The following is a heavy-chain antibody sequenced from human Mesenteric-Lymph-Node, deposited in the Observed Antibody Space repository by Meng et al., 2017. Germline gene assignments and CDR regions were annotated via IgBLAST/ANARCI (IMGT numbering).Heavy chain of an antibody. D-gene: IGHD6-19*01. J-gene: IGHJ4*02. CDR1: RFTLSSYA. V-gene: IGHV3-30*04. CDR3: ARVVSSGWSVPYGY. Sequence: SLSLSCAVSRFTLSSYAMHCVRQAPGNGLDWVAVTSHDGSNKYYADSVRGRFTLARDNSKNTLYLQMNSLRAEDTSVYYCARVVSSGWSVPYGYWGQGTLVTVSS. CDR2: TSHDGSNK.